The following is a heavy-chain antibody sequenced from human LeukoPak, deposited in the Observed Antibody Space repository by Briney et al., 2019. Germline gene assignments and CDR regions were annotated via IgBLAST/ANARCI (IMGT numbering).Heavy chain of an antibody. J-gene: IGHJ4*02. Sequence: PGRSLRLSCAASGFTFSSYAMHWVRQAPGKGLEWVAVISYDGSNKYYADSVKGRFTISRDNSKNTLYLQMNSLRAEDTAVYYCARAAMVATGSGPLFDYWGQGTLVTVSS. CDR1: GFTFSSYA. CDR2: ISYDGSNK. CDR3: ARAAMVATGSGPLFDY. V-gene: IGHV3-30*04. D-gene: IGHD5-12*01.